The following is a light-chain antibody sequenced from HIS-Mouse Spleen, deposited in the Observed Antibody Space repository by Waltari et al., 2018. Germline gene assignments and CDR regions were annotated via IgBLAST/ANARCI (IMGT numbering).Light chain of an antibody. CDR2: EDS. V-gene: IGLV3-10*01. CDR3: YSTDSSGNHRV. CDR1: ELPKTY. Sequence: SYELTQPPSVSVSTGQTARITCSGDELPKTYAYWYQQNSGPAPVLVIYEDSKRPSGIPERFSGSSSGTMATLTISGAQVEDEADYYCYSTDSSGNHRVFGGGTKLTVL. J-gene: IGLJ2*01.